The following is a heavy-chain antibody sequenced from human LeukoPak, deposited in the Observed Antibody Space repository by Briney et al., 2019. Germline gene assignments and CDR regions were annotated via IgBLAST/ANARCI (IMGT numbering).Heavy chain of an antibody. CDR2: IYSGGST. J-gene: IGHJ4*02. CDR1: GFTVSSNY. CDR3: ARNPPGYSLDYFDY. V-gene: IGHV3-66*02. D-gene: IGHD5-18*01. Sequence: PGGSLRLSCAASGFTVSSNYMSWVRQAPGKGLEWVSVIYSGGSTYYADSVKGRFTISRDNSKNTLYLRMNSLRAEDTAVYYCARNPPGYSLDYFDYWGQGTLVTVSS.